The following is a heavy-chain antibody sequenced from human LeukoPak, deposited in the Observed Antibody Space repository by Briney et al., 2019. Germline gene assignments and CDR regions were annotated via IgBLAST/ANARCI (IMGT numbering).Heavy chain of an antibody. V-gene: IGHV3-23*01. CDR3: AKDRDCSGGSCTYFDY. CDR2: IGGGGVDT. Sequence: PGGSLRLSCAASGFTFSSYAMSWVRQAPGKGLEWVSSIGGGGVDTYYADSVKGRFTISRDNSKNTLYLQMNSLRVEDTAVYYCAKDRDCSGGSCTYFDYWGQRTLVTVSS. CDR1: GFTFSSYA. D-gene: IGHD2-15*01. J-gene: IGHJ4*02.